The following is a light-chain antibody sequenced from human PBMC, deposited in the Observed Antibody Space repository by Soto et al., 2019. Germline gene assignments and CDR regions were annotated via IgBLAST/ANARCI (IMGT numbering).Light chain of an antibody. CDR2: RAS. CDR1: QSISSW. CDR3: QQYNSYPYT. J-gene: IGKJ2*01. Sequence: DIQMTQSPSTLSASVGDRVTITCRASQSISSWLAWYQQKPGKAPKLLIYRASSLESGVPSRFSGSGSGTEFALTISSLQPDDFATYYCQQYNSYPYTFGQGTKLEIK. V-gene: IGKV1-5*03.